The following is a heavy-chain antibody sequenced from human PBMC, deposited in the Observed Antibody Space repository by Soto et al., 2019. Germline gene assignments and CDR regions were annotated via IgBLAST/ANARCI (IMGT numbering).Heavy chain of an antibody. V-gene: IGHV4-39*01. CDR1: GVSISSSSYY. CDR2: IYYGGSS. CDR3: ARHGSY. J-gene: IGHJ4*02. Sequence: QLQLQESGPGLVKPSETLSLTCTVSGVSISSSSYYWGWFRQPPGKGLEWLGTIYYGGSSYSNPSIKSRVTNSLDTSKNHYSLTLTSVTAADTAVYSCARHGSYWGQGTLVTVSS.